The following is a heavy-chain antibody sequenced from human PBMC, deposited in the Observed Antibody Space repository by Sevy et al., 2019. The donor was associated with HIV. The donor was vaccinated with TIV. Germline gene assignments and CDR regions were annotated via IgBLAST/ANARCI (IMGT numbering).Heavy chain of an antibody. CDR1: GSSFESFA. CDR2: ISKSSSYI. V-gene: IGHV3-21*04. CDR3: TRGSGIDYYEKGMDL. D-gene: IGHD3-10*01. Sequence: GGSLRLSCAASGSSFESFAMNWVRQAPGKGLEWVAYISKSSSYIYYADSVKGRFTISRDNAKNSLFLHMNSLGAEDTAIYYCTRGSGIDYYEKGMDLWGQGTTVTVSS. J-gene: IGHJ6*02.